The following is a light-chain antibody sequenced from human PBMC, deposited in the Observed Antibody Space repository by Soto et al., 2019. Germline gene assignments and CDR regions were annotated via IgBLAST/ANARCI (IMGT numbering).Light chain of an antibody. CDR3: QQYNYWPPS. CDR2: GAS. CDR1: QSVSNRY. V-gene: IGKV3-20*01. J-gene: IGKJ3*01. Sequence: EIVLTQSPGTLSLSPGERATLSCRASQSVSNRYLAWYQQKPGQAPRLLIYGASSRATGIPDRFSGSGSGTDFTLTISRLEPEDFAVYYCQQYNYWPPSFGPGTKVDI.